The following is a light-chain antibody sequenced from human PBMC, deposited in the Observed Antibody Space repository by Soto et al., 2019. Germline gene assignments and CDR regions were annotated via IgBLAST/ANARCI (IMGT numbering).Light chain of an antibody. V-gene: IGKV1-5*03. CDR1: QSISTL. CDR2: KAS. CDR3: QQYDSYSRT. J-gene: IGKJ1*01. Sequence: DLQMTQSPSTLSASVGDRVTITCRASQSISTLLAWYQQKPGKPPKLLIYKASKLESGVPSRFSGSGSGTEFTLTISSLQPDDFATYYCQQYDSYSRTFGQGTKVEIK.